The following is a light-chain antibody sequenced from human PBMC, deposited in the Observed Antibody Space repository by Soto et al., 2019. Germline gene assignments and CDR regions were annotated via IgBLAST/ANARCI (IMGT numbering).Light chain of an antibody. V-gene: IGKV1-5*01. Sequence: GDRVTITCRASQSISSWLAWYQQKPGKAPKLLIYDASSLESGVPSRFSGSGSGTEYTLTISSLQPDDFATYYCQQYNSYWTFGQGTKVEIK. CDR3: QQYNSYWT. J-gene: IGKJ1*01. CDR1: QSISSW. CDR2: DAS.